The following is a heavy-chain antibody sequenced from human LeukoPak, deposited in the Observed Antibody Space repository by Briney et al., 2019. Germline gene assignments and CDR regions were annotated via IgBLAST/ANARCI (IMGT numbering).Heavy chain of an antibody. CDR3: ARGGRAENVLVPAVPGPHYYYYYMDV. CDR1: GGSISGYF. D-gene: IGHD2-2*01. J-gene: IGHJ6*03. CDR2: IYTSGST. Sequence: PSETLSLTCTVSGGSISGYFWSWIRQPAGKGLEWIGRIYTSGSTNYNPSLKSRVTMSVDTSKNQFSLNLISMTAADTAVYYCARGGRAENVLVPAVPGPHYYYYYMDVWGKGLTVTVSS. V-gene: IGHV4-4*07.